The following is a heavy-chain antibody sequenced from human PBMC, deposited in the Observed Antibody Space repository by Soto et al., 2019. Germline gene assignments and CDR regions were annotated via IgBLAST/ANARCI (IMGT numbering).Heavy chain of an antibody. V-gene: IGHV3-33*01. D-gene: IGHD5-18*01. CDR1: GFTFSSYG. CDR2: IWYDGSNK. CDR3: ARGDVDTAMNNYYYYGMDV. Sequence: QVQLVESGGGVVQPGRSLRLSCAASGFTFSSYGMHWVRQAPGKGLEWVAVIWYDGSNKYYADSVKGRFTISRDNSKNPLYGQMNSLRAEDTAVYYCARGDVDTAMNNYYYYGMDVWGQGTTVTVSS. J-gene: IGHJ6*02.